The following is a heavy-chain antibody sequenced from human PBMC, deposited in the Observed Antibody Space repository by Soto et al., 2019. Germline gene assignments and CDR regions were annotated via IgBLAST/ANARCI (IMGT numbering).Heavy chain of an antibody. Sequence: GGSLRLSCAASGFTFSSFGMYWVRQAPGKGLEWVSIISYDGSKNHHADFVRGRFTISRDNSKNTLYLQMNSLGPEDTAVYYCVKDPGQQWLPNYFDSWGQGTLVTVSS. J-gene: IGHJ4*02. V-gene: IGHV3-30*18. CDR3: VKDPGQQWLPNYFDS. D-gene: IGHD6-19*01. CDR1: GFTFSSFG. CDR2: ISYDGSKN.